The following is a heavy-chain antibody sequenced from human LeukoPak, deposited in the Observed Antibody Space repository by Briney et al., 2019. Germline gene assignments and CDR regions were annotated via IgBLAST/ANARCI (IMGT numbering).Heavy chain of an antibody. CDR1: GGSFSGYY. D-gene: IGHD2-2*02. Sequence: SETLSLTCAVYGGSFSGYYWSWIRQPPGKGLEWIGEINHSRSTNYNPSLKSRVTISVDTSKNQFSLKLSSVTAADTAVYYCARACSSTSCYRFYYYGMDVWGQGTTVTVSS. V-gene: IGHV4-34*01. CDR2: INHSRST. CDR3: ARACSSTSCYRFYYYGMDV. J-gene: IGHJ6*02.